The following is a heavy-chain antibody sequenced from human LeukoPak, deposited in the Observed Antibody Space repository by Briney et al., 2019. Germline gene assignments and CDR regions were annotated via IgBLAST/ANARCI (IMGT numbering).Heavy chain of an antibody. CDR1: GFTFSSYA. D-gene: IGHD3-10*01. CDR3: ATAYYGSGSSYY. V-gene: IGHV3-23*01. CDR2: ISGSGGST. J-gene: IGHJ4*02. Sequence: GGSLRLSCAASGFTFSSYAMNWVRQAPGKGLEWVSGISGSGGSTYYTDAVKGRFTISRDISKNTLYLQMNSLRAEDTAVYYCATAYYGSGSSYYWGQGTLVTVSS.